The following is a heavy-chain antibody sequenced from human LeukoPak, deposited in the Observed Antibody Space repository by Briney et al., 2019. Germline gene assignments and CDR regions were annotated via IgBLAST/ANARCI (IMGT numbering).Heavy chain of an antibody. Sequence: GGSLRLSCAASGFTFSSYEMNWVRQAPGKGLEWVSYIISSGSTIYYADSVKGRFTISRDNAKNSLYLQMNSLRAEDTAVYYCARDWRRGFGELLRMDVWGQGTTVTVSS. D-gene: IGHD3-10*01. CDR1: GFTFSSYE. CDR2: IISSGSTI. V-gene: IGHV3-48*03. J-gene: IGHJ6*02. CDR3: ARDWRRGFGELLRMDV.